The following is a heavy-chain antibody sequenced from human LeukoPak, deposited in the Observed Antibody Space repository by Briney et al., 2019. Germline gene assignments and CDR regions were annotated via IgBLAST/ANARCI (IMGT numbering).Heavy chain of an antibody. CDR1: GGSVSSGSYY. D-gene: IGHD2-15*01. V-gene: IGHV4-61*01. Sequence: SETLSLTCTVSGGSVSSGSYYWSWIRQPPGKGLEWIGYIYYSGSTNYNPSLKSRVTISVDTSKNQFSLKLSSVTAADTAVYYCARYSYYYYGMDVWGQGTTVTVSS. CDR2: IYYSGST. J-gene: IGHJ6*02. CDR3: ARYSYYYYGMDV.